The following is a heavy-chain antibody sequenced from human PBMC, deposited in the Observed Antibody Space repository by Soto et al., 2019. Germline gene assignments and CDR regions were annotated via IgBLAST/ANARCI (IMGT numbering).Heavy chain of an antibody. D-gene: IGHD2-2*02. V-gene: IGHV1-8*01. CDR3: ARGTRLVPAAITRADAFDI. Sequence: ASVKVSCKASGYTFTSYDINWVRQATGQGLEWMGWMNPNSGNTGYAQKFQGRVTMTRNTSISTAYMELSSLRSEDTAVYYCARGTRLVPAAITRADAFDIWGQGTMVT. CDR2: MNPNSGNT. CDR1: GYTFTSYD. J-gene: IGHJ3*02.